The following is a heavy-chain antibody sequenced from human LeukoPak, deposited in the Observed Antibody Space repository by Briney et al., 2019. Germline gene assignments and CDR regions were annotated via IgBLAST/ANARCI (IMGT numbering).Heavy chain of an antibody. CDR1: GYTFTSYY. Sequence: ASVKVSCKASGYTFTSYYMHWVRQAPGQGLEWMGIINPSGGSTSYAQKFQGRVTMTRDMSTSTAYMELSSLRSEDTAVYYCARVSRYSGYEDYFDYWGQGTLVTVSS. CDR2: INPSGGST. CDR3: ARVSRYSGYEDYFDY. V-gene: IGHV1-46*01. J-gene: IGHJ4*02. D-gene: IGHD5-12*01.